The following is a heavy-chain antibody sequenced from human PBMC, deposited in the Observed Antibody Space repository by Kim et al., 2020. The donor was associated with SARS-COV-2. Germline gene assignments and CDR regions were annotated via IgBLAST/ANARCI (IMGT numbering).Heavy chain of an antibody. J-gene: IGHJ5*02. CDR1: GGSISSGDYY. CDR2: IYYSGST. Sequence: SETLSLTCTVSGGSISSGDYYWSWIRQPPGKGLEWIGYIYYSGSTYYNPSLKSRVTISVDTSKNQFSLKLSSVTAADTAVYYCARVPRGDGHGSGSYSVGWFDPWGQGTLVTVSS. V-gene: IGHV4-30-4*01. CDR3: ARVPRGDGHGSGSYSVGWFDP. D-gene: IGHD3-10*01.